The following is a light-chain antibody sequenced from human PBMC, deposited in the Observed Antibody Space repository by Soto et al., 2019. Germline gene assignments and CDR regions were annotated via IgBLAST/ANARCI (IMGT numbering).Light chain of an antibody. CDR1: QNIVNY. CDR2: AAS. V-gene: IGKV1-39*01. J-gene: IGKJ3*01. CDR3: QQYNIYSLT. Sequence: DIQMTQSPSSLTASVGDTVTITCRTSQNIVNYLNWYQQRPGKAPELLISAASTLQSGVPSRISGSGSGTVFTLTISSLQPDDFATYYCQQYNIYSLTFGPGTKVDIK.